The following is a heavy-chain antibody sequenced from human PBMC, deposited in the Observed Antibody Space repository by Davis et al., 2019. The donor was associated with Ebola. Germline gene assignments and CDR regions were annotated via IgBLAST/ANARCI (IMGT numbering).Heavy chain of an antibody. CDR1: GFSVSANY. J-gene: IGHJ2*01. V-gene: IGHV3-53*01. D-gene: IGHD2-21*02. Sequence: GESLKISCAASGFSVSANYMNWVRQAPGKGLEWVSVIYSGGTTYYADSVKGRFTISRDNAKNTMYLQMNSLRADDTAVYYCARGVTTPGWYWHFDLWGRGTLVTVSS. CDR2: IYSGGTT. CDR3: ARGVTTPGWYWHFDL.